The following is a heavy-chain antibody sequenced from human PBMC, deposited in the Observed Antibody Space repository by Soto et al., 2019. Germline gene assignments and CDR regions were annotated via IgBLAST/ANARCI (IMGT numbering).Heavy chain of an antibody. D-gene: IGHD2-15*01. V-gene: IGHV1-18*01. J-gene: IGHJ6*02. Sequence: QVQLVQSGAEVKKPGASVKVSCKASGYTFTSYGISWVRQAPGQGLEWMGWISAYNGNTNYAQKLQGRVTMTTDTSTSTAYMELRGLRSDDTAVYYCARDPPYCSGGSCYQTPDYYYGMDVWGQGTTVTVSS. CDR1: GYTFTSYG. CDR2: ISAYNGNT. CDR3: ARDPPYCSGGSCYQTPDYYYGMDV.